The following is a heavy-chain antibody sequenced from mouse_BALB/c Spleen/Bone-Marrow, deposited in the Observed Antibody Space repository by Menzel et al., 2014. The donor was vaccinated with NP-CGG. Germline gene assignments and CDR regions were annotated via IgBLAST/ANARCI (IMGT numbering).Heavy chain of an antibody. J-gene: IGHJ3*01. V-gene: IGHV14-3*02. CDR1: GFNIKDPY. CDR3: ATLTGTFDY. D-gene: IGHD4-1*01. CDR2: IDPANYNT. Sequence: VQLQQPGAELVKPGASVKLSCTTSGFNIKDPYIHWVKQRPEQGLEWIGRIDPANYNTQYDPKFQGKATITADTPSNAAYLQLNSLTSEDTAVYYCATLTGTFDYWVQGTPVTVSA.